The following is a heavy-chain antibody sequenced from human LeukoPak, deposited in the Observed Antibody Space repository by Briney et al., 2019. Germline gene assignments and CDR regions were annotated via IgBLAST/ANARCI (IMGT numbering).Heavy chain of an antibody. CDR2: INHSGST. Sequence: SETLPLTCAVYGGSFSGYYWSWIRQPPGKGLEWMGEINHSGSTNYNPSLKSRVPISVDTSKNQFSLKRSSVTAADTAVYYWARVGVSGSYPFDYWGQGTLVTVSS. CDR3: ARVGVSGSYPFDY. J-gene: IGHJ4*02. D-gene: IGHD1-26*01. CDR1: GGSFSGYY. V-gene: IGHV4-34*01.